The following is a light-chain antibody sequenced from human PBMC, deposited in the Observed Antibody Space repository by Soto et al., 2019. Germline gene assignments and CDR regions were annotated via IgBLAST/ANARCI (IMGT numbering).Light chain of an antibody. Sequence: EIVLTQSPATLSLSPGERATLSCRASQSVSSYLAWYQQKPGQAPRLLIYDASNRATGIPARFSGSGSGTDFTLTISSLEPEDFAFYYCQQRSNWPPYTFGQGNKLDIK. CDR3: QQRSNWPPYT. J-gene: IGKJ2*01. CDR2: DAS. CDR1: QSVSSY. V-gene: IGKV3-11*01.